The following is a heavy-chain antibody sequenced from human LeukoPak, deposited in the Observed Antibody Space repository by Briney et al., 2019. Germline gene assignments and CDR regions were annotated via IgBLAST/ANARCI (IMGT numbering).Heavy chain of an antibody. Sequence: SETLSLTCTVSGGSISSYYWSWIRQPPGKGLEWIGYIYYSGSINYNPSLKSRVTISVDTSKNQFSLKLSSVTAADTAVYYCARSYWNGPYYFDYWGQGTLVTVSS. CDR2: IYYSGSI. V-gene: IGHV4-59*08. D-gene: IGHD1-1*01. CDR3: ARSYWNGPYYFDY. CDR1: GGSISSYY. J-gene: IGHJ4*02.